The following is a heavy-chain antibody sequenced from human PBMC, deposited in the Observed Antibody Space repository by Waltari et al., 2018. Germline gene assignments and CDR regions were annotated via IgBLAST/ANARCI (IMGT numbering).Heavy chain of an antibody. CDR3: AKVITMIVGNIDY. Sequence: EVQLVESGGGLVQPGGSLRLSCAASGFTFSSYAMSWVRQAPGKGLEWVSAISGRGGSTYYADSVKGRFTNSRDNSKNTLYLQMNSLRAEDTAVYYCAKVITMIVGNIDYWGQGTLVTVSS. V-gene: IGHV3-23*04. CDR2: ISGRGGST. J-gene: IGHJ4*02. CDR1: GFTFSSYA. D-gene: IGHD3-22*01.